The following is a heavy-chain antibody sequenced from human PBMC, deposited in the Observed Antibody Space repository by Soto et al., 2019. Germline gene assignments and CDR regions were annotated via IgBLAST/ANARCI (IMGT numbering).Heavy chain of an antibody. Sequence: QLQLQESGPGLVKPSETLSLTCTVSGGSISSSSYYWGWIRQPPGKGLEWIGSIYYSGSTYYNPSLKRRVTISVDTSKNQFSLKLSSVTAADTAVYYCARPRGYCSGGSCYWNWFDPWGQGTLVTVSS. J-gene: IGHJ5*02. CDR3: ARPRGYCSGGSCYWNWFDP. D-gene: IGHD2-15*01. CDR1: GGSISSSSYY. V-gene: IGHV4-39*01. CDR2: IYYSGST.